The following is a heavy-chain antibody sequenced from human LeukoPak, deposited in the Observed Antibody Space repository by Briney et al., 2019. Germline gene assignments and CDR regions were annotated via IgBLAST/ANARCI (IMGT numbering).Heavy chain of an antibody. V-gene: IGHV1-2*02. CDR3: ARGPEGYYYYYYMDV. CDR2: INPNSGGT. Sequence: GASVKVSWKASGYTFTGYYMHWVRQAPGQGLEWMGWINPNSGGTNYAQKFQGRVTMTRDTSISTAYMELSRLRSDDTAVYYCARGPEGYYYYYYMDVWGKGTTVTVSS. J-gene: IGHJ6*03. CDR1: GYTFTGYY.